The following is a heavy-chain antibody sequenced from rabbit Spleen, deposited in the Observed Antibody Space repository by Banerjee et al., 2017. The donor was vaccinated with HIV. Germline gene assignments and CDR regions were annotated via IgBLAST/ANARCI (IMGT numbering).Heavy chain of an antibody. Sequence: QQLVESGGGLVKPGASLTLTCTASGFSFSSGYDMCWVRQAPGKGLEWIACIGTGGGDTYYANWAKGRFTISKTSSTTVTLQVTSLTAADTATYFCARETWGSTGNYGLWGPGTLVTVS. D-gene: IGHD7-1*01. CDR2: IGTGGGDT. V-gene: IGHV1S40*01. CDR1: GFSFSSGYD. CDR3: ARETWGSTGNYGL. J-gene: IGHJ4*01.